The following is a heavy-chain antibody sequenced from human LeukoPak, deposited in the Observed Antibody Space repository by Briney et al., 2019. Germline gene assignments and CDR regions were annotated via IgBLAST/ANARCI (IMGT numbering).Heavy chain of an antibody. D-gene: IGHD3-10*01. V-gene: IGHV3-23*01. Sequence: GGSLRLSCAASGFTFSNYAMSWVRQAPGKGLEWVSGISGSGGSTYYADSVRGRFTISRDNSRNTLYLQMNNLRAEDTALYYCAKDQNSGSGSYSNFNYWGQGTLVTVSS. CDR1: GFTFSNYA. CDR3: AKDQNSGSGSYSNFNY. CDR2: ISGSGGST. J-gene: IGHJ4*02.